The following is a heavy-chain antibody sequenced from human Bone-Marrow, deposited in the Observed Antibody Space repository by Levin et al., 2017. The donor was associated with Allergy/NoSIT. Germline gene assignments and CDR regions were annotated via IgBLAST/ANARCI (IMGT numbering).Heavy chain of an antibody. J-gene: IGHJ1*01. CDR1: GYSFSSYW. Sequence: KTGGSLRLSCKGSGYSFSSYWIGWVRQMPGKGLEWMGIIYPGDSGTRYSPSFQGQVTISVDKSMNTAYLQWRSLRASDTAMYYCARPLKINTWRAEYFQHWGQGTLVTVSS. V-gene: IGHV5-51*01. CDR2: IYPGDSGT. CDR3: ARPLKINTWRAEYFQH.